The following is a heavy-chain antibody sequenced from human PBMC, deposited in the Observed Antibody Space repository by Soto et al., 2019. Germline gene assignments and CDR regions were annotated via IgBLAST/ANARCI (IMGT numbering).Heavy chain of an antibody. V-gene: IGHV4-59*01. CDR2: IYYSGST. CDR3: ARGTYYYDSSGYYNWFDP. Sequence: KASETLSLTCTASGGSISSYYWSWIRQPPGKGLEWIGYIYYSGSTNYNPSLKSRVTISVDTSKNQFSLKLSSVTAADTAVYYCARGTYYYDSSGYYNWFDPWGQGTLVTVSS. CDR1: GGSISSYY. D-gene: IGHD3-22*01. J-gene: IGHJ5*02.